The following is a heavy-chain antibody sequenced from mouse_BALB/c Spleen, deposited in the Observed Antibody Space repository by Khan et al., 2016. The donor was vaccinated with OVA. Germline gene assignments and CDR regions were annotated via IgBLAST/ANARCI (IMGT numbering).Heavy chain of an antibody. CDR3: ARRNYFGYTFAY. Sequence: QVQLQQSGAELARPGASVKLSCKASGYTFTDYYINWVKPRTGQGLEWIGEINPGSGDIYYNEKFTGKATLTADKSSSTAYMQLISLTSEDSAVYVCARRNYFGYTFAYWGQGTLVTVAA. J-gene: IGHJ3*01. CDR1: GYTFTDYY. D-gene: IGHD1-2*01. V-gene: IGHV1-77*01. CDR2: INPGSGDI.